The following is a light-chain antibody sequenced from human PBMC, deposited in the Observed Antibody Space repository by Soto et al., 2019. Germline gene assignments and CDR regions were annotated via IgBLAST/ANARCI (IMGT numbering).Light chain of an antibody. CDR3: QQYYSLPHS. Sequence: DVVVTPSPDSLAVSLGERATINCNSSHSVLFTAQKKNDLAWFQQKPVHPPKLLIYWASIRESGVPDRFNGSGAATDCTLTISNLQPEDVAVYYCQQYYSLPHSFGRGTRLEMK. V-gene: IGKV4-1*01. J-gene: IGKJ2*01. CDR2: WAS. CDR1: HSVLFTAQKKND.